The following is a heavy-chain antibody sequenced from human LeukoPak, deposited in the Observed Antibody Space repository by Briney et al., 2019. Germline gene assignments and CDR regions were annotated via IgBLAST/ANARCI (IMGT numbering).Heavy chain of an antibody. V-gene: IGHV4-30-4*07. CDR1: GGSISSGGYS. CDR2: IYYSGST. D-gene: IGHD1-26*01. J-gene: IGHJ5*02. Sequence: PSETLSLTCAVSGGSISSGGYSWSWIRQPPGMGLEWIGYIYYSGSTYYKPSLKSPVTISVDTSKNQFSLKLSSVTAADTAVYYCARVPLLHNWFDPWGQGTLVTVSS. CDR3: ARVPLLHNWFDP.